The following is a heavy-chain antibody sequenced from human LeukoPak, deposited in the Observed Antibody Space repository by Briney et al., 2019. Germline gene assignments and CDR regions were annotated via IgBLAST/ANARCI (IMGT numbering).Heavy chain of an antibody. D-gene: IGHD3-10*01. V-gene: IGHV4-39*01. J-gene: IGHJ4*02. CDR3: ARLGPDYYYGSGSHYKPAYYFDY. Sequence: WVRQAPGKGLEWIGSIYYSGSTYYNPSLKSRVTISVDTSKNQFSLKLSSVTAADTAVYYCARLGPDYYYGSGSHYKPAYYFDYWGQGTLVTVSS. CDR2: IYYSGST.